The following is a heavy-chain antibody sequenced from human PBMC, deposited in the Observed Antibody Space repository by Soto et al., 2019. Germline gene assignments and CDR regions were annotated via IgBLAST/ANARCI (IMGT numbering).Heavy chain of an antibody. J-gene: IGHJ3*02. CDR3: ARGLISGYYLYDAFDI. CDR2: IYYSGST. Sequence: QVQLQESGPGLLKPSETLSLTCSVSGGSISSDYWSWIGQPPGKGLEWIGYIYYSGSTNYNPSLKSRVTISVDTSKNQFSLKLSSVTAADTAVYYCARGLISGYYLYDAFDIWGQGTIVTVSS. V-gene: IGHV4-59*01. D-gene: IGHD3-22*01. CDR1: GGSISSDY.